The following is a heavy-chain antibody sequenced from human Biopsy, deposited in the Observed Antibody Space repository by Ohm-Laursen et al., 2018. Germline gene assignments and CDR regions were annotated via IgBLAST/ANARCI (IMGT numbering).Heavy chain of an antibody. CDR3: ARGMRSSGLPYFDS. CDR1: GDSVSSGSFY. CDR2: IYGRGSTA. V-gene: IGHV4-61*01. Sequence: SDTLSLTCTVSGDSVSSGSFYWTWIRQPPGQGLEYIGYIYGRGSTANYNPSLESRVTMSVDMPKNQFSLKLSSVTAADTAIYYCARGMRSSGLPYFDSWGQGNLVTGSS. D-gene: IGHD6-19*01. J-gene: IGHJ4*02.